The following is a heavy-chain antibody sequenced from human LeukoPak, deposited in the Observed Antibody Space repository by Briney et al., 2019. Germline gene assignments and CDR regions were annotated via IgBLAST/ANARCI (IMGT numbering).Heavy chain of an antibody. D-gene: IGHD3-22*01. J-gene: IGHJ1*01. CDR1: GFTFSSYA. CDR2: ISYDGSNK. Sequence: GGSLRLSCAASGFTFSSYAMHWVRQAPGKGLEWVAVISYDGSNKYYADSVKGRFTISRDNSKNTLYLQMNSLRAEDTAVYYCARDEGSGYYALIYFQHWGQGTLVTVSS. CDR3: ARDEGSGYYALIYFQH. V-gene: IGHV3-30-3*01.